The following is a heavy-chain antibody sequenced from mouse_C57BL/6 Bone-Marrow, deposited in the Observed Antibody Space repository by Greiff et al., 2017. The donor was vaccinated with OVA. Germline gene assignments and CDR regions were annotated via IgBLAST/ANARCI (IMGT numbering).Heavy chain of an antibody. J-gene: IGHJ4*01. CDR3: AKKAIYYGNYIYAMDY. CDR1: GFSLTSYG. V-gene: IGHV2-5*01. D-gene: IGHD2-1*01. CDR2: IWRGGST. Sequence: QVQLQQSGPGLVQPSQSLSITCTVSGFSLTSYGVHWVRQSPGKGLEWLGVIWRGGSTDYNAAFMSRLSITKDNSKSQVFFKMNSLQADDTAIYYCAKKAIYYGNYIYAMDYWGQGTSVTVSS.